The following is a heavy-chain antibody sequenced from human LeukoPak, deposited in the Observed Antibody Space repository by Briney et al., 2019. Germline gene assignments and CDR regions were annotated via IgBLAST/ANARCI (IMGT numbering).Heavy chain of an antibody. J-gene: IGHJ4*02. D-gene: IGHD3-22*01. CDR1: GGSISSGGYY. CDR3: ARGATMIALYYFDY. V-gene: IGHV4-30-2*01. CDR2: IYHSGST. Sequence: SETLSLTCTVSGGSISSGGYYWSWIRQPPGKGLEWIGYIYHSGSTYYNPSLKSRVTISVDRPKNQFSLKLSSVTAADTAVYYCARGATMIALYYFDYWGQGTLVTVSS.